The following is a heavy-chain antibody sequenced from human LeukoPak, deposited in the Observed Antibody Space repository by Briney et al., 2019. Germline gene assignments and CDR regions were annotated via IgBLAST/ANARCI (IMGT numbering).Heavy chain of an antibody. Sequence: SSETLSLTCTVSGGSISSYYWSWIRQPPGKGLEWIGYIYTSGSTNYNPSLKSRVTISVDTSKNQVSLKLSSVTAADTALYYCATLRGASTAVFDSWGQGTLVTVSS. J-gene: IGHJ4*02. CDR3: ATLRGASTAVFDS. CDR1: GGSISSYY. CDR2: IYTSGST. D-gene: IGHD2-21*02. V-gene: IGHV4-4*09.